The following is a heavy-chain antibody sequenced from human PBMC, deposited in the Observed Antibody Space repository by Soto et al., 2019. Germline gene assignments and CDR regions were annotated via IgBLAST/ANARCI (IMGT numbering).Heavy chain of an antibody. Sequence: SETLSLTCTSSGGSISSYYWRWIRQPPEKGLEWIGYIYYSGSTNYNPSLKSRVTISVDTSKNQFSLKLSSVTAADTAVYYCARQAWGSSSWYSPAPIDYWGQGTLVTVS. J-gene: IGHJ4*02. CDR1: GGSISSYY. V-gene: IGHV4-59*08. CDR3: ARQAWGSSSWYSPAPIDY. CDR2: IYYSGST. D-gene: IGHD6-13*01.